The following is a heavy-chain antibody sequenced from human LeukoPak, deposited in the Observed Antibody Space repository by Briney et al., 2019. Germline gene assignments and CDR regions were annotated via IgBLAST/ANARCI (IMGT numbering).Heavy chain of an antibody. V-gene: IGHV3-7*01. CDR2: IKQDGSEK. CDR3: ARQELIGDWFDP. J-gene: IGHJ5*02. Sequence: SGGSLRLSCAASGFTLNSYWMSWVRQAPGKGLAWVANIKQDGSEKNYVDSVKGRFTISRENAKNSLYLQMNSLRVEDTDVYYCARQELIGDWFDPSGQGPLVTVYS. D-gene: IGHD1-26*01. CDR1: GFTLNSYW.